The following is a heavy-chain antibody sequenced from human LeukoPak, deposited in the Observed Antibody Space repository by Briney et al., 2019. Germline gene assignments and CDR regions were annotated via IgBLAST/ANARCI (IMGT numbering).Heavy chain of an antibody. CDR1: GYTFTSYA. V-gene: IGHV7-4-1*02. D-gene: IGHD3-10*01. CDR3: ARGYGAGSYSNMNWFDP. J-gene: IGHJ5*02. Sequence: ASVKVSCKASGYTFTSYAMNWVRQAPGQGLEWMGWINTNTGNPTYAQGFTGRFVFSLDTSVSTAYLQISSLKAEDTAVYYCARGYGAGSYSNMNWFDPWGQGTLVTVSS. CDR2: INTNTGNP.